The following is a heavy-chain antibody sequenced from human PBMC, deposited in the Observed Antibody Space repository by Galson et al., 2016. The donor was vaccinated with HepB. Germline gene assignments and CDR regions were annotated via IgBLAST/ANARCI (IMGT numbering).Heavy chain of an antibody. CDR2: INAGSGYT. Sequence: SVKVSCKASGYTFTTYTIHWVRQAPGQTLEWMGWINAGSGYTKYSQKFQDRVIITRDTPASTAYMELSSLRSEDTAVYYCARDRAVDYNFWNAHDNYYAMDVWGQGTTVTVSS. J-gene: IGHJ6*02. CDR1: GYTFTTYT. CDR3: ARDRAVDYNFWNAHDNYYAMDV. D-gene: IGHD3-3*01. V-gene: IGHV1-3*01.